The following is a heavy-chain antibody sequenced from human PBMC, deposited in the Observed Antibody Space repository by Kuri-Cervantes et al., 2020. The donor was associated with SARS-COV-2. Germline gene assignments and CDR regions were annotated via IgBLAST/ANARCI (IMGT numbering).Heavy chain of an antibody. J-gene: IGHJ4*02. CDR2: INWNGGRT. CDR1: GFTFDDYG. D-gene: IGHD6-13*01. CDR3: ARDAISPEVGQQPEYYFDY. Sequence: GESLKISCAASGFTFDDYGMSWVRQAPGKGLEWVSGINWNGGRTGYAGSVKGRFTISRDNAKNSLYLQMNSLRAEDTAVYYCARDAISPEVGQQPEYYFDYWGQGTLVTVSS. V-gene: IGHV3-20*04.